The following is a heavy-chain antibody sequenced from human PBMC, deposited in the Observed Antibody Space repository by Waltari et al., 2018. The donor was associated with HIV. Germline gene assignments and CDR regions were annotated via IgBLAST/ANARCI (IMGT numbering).Heavy chain of an antibody. Sequence: VQLVESGGDLVQPGGSVRRSCAAAGLTCSDHFMDWVRRAPGKSLGLVSRSSNKAASYTPYYSPSVRGRFIISRDDSKSSVFLQINILKTEDTAVYYCSRDFGFWGPGTLVTVSS. CDR3: SRDFGF. J-gene: IGHJ4*02. D-gene: IGHD3-3*01. CDR2: SSNKAASYTP. V-gene: IGHV3-72*01. CDR1: GLTCSDHF.